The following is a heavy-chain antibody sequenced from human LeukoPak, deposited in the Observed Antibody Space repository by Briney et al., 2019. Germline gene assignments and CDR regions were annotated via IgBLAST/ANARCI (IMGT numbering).Heavy chain of an antibody. J-gene: IGHJ4*02. D-gene: IGHD6-13*01. Sequence: SLRLSCAASGFTFDDYAMHWVRQAPGKGLEWVSGISWNSGSISYADSVKGRFTISRDNAKNSLYLQMNSLRAEDTALYYCAKGAAGTSSPFDYWGQGTLVTVSS. CDR1: GFTFDDYA. CDR3: AKGAAGTSSPFDY. V-gene: IGHV3-9*01. CDR2: ISWNSGSI.